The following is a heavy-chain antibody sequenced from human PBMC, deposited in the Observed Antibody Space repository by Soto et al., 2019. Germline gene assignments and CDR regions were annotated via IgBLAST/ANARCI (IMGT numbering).Heavy chain of an antibody. D-gene: IGHD6-19*01. CDR1: GFTFSNYA. V-gene: IGHV3-23*01. Sequence: HPGGSLRLSCAASGFTFSNYAMGWVRQAPGKGLEWVSAIGGSGGNTYYADSVKGRFTISRDNSKNTLYLQMNSLTAEDTAVYYCAKIAEAVAGTVYGYWGQGTLVTDSS. J-gene: IGHJ4*02. CDR3: AKIAEAVAGTVYGY. CDR2: IGGSGGNT.